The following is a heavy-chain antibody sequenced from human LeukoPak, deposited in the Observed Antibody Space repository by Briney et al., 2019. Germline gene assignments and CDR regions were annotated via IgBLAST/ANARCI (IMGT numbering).Heavy chain of an antibody. CDR1: GYSFSDYH. V-gene: IGHV1-2*02. Sequence: ASVKVSCKASGYSFSDYHINWVRQASGQGPEWMGWINPKNGDTDYAKAFQGRITVTRDTSIRTAYMELHRLRSDDTAMYYCARGEYSNGYPYRLDFWGQGTLLTVSS. CDR2: INPKNGDT. CDR3: ARGEYSNGYPYRLDF. J-gene: IGHJ4*02. D-gene: IGHD3-16*01.